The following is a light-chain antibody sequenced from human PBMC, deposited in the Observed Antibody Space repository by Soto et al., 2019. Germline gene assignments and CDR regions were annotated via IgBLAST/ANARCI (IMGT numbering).Light chain of an antibody. CDR1: QGISSY. V-gene: IGKV1-9*01. CDR3: QQLNSYRFT. Sequence: IQLTQSPSSLSASVGDRVTITCRASQGISSYLAWYQQKPGKAPKLLIYAASTLQSGVPSRFSGSGSGTDFTLTISSLQPEYFATYYCQQLNSYRFTFGPGTKVDIK. J-gene: IGKJ3*01. CDR2: AAS.